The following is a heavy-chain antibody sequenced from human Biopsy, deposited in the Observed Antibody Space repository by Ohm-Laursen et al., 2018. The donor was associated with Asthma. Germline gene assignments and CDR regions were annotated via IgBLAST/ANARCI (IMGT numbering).Heavy chain of an antibody. CDR2: INSVFGTT. Sequence: SVKVSCKSLGGTFNTYVIGWVRQAPGQGLGGLGGINSVFGTTTYPQKFQDRVTITADDSPSTVYMELSSLRSEDTAVYYCARKAGSCISRTCYSLDFWGQGTLVTVSS. CDR3: ARKAGSCISRTCYSLDF. J-gene: IGHJ4*02. D-gene: IGHD2-2*01. V-gene: IGHV1-69*13. CDR1: GGTFNTYV.